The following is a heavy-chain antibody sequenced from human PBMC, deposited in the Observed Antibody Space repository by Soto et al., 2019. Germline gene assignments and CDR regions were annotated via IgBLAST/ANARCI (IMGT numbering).Heavy chain of an antibody. D-gene: IGHD3-22*01. CDR3: ERGFAYYYDPKGNWFDP. CDR1: GGSFSGYY. J-gene: IGHJ5*02. V-gene: IGHV4-34*01. Sequence: SETLSLTCAVYGGSFSGYYWSWIRQPPGKGLEWIGEINHSGSTNYNPSLKSRVTISVDTSKNQFSLKLSSVTAAETAVYYCERGFAYYYDPKGNWFDPWGQGTLVTVSS. CDR2: INHSGST.